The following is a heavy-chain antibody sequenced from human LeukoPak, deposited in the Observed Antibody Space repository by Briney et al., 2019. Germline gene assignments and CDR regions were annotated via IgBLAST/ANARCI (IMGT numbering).Heavy chain of an antibody. CDR3: AKDHRPVYDSSGYYYDY. D-gene: IGHD3-22*01. Sequence: GGSLRLSCAASGFTFSSYGMHWVRQAPGKGLEWVAVISYDGSNKYYAGSVKGRFTISRDNSKNTLYLQMNSLRAEDTAVYYCAKDHRPVYDSSGYYYDYWGQGTLVTVSS. J-gene: IGHJ4*02. CDR2: ISYDGSNK. V-gene: IGHV3-30*18. CDR1: GFTFSSYG.